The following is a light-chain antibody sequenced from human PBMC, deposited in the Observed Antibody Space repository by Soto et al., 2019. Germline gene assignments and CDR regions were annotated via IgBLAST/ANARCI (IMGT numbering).Light chain of an antibody. CDR1: QSVSSS. CDR3: QQYNNWPPWT. CDR2: GAS. V-gene: IGKV3-15*01. Sequence: EILRTQSPATLSVSPGERATLSCRASQSVSSSLAWYQQKPGQAPRLLIYGASTRATGIPARFSGSGSGTEFTLAISSLQSEDFAVYYCQQYNNWPPWTFGQGTKVEIK. J-gene: IGKJ1*01.